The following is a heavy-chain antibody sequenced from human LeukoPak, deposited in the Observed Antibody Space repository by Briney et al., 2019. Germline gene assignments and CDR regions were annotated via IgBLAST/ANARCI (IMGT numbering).Heavy chain of an antibody. Sequence: GGALRLSCAASGFIFSRYGMHWVRQAPGTGLDWVAVISYDGNNKYYANSVKGRFTISRDNSRNTLYLQMNSLRPEDTAVYYCAREYQDYTLAYWGQGALVTVSS. CDR2: ISYDGNNK. CDR3: AREYQDYTLAY. V-gene: IGHV3-30*03. D-gene: IGHD4-11*01. J-gene: IGHJ4*02. CDR1: GFIFSRYG.